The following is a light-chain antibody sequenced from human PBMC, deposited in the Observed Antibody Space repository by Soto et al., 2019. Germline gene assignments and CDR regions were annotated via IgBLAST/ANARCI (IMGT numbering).Light chain of an antibody. J-gene: IGKJ1*01. Sequence: EIVLTQSPGTLSLSPGERATLSCGASQSVSSSYLAWYHQKPGQAPRLLIYASSSRATGIPDRFSGSGSGTDFTLTISRLEPEDFAVYYCQYYGISPGTFGQGTKVDIK. CDR2: ASS. CDR3: QYYGISPGT. V-gene: IGKV3-20*01. CDR1: QSVSSSY.